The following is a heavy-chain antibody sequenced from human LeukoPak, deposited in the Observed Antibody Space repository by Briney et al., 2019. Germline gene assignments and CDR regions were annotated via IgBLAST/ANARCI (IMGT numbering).Heavy chain of an antibody. CDR1: GYTFTSYG. CDR3: ARDHSNSSSWYGGVITNYYYYYMDV. CDR2: ISTYNGNT. D-gene: IGHD6-13*01. J-gene: IGHJ6*03. V-gene: IGHV1-18*01. Sequence: ASVKVSCKASGYTFTSYGISWVRQAPGQGLEWMGWISTYNGNTNNAQKLQGRVTLTTDTSTSTAYMELRSLRSDHTAVYYCARDHSNSSSWYGGVITNYYYYYMDVWGKGTTVTVSS.